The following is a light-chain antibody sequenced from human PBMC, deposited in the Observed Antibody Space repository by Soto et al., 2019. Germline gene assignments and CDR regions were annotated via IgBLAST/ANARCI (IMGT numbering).Light chain of an antibody. CDR2: DTS. CDR3: QQSFSCRPWT. CDR1: EDVDIY. Sequence: PGGRATLSCRASEDVDIYLAWYQQRPGQAPRLLIYDTSKRATGIPARFTGTGSTSDFTLTIISLEPEDFAVYYCQQSFSCRPWTFDQRTNVEIK. J-gene: IGKJ1*01. V-gene: IGKV3-11*01.